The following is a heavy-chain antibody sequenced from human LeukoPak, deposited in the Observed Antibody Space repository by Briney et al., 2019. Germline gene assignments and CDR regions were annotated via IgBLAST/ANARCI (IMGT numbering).Heavy chain of an antibody. D-gene: IGHD5-24*01. V-gene: IGHV4-31*03. Sequence: PQTLSLTCTVSGGSISSGGYYWSWIRQHPGKGLEWIGYIYDSGSTYYNPSLKSRITISVDTSKNQFSLKLSSVTAADTAVYYCARGSTDGYATDCYFDSWGQGTLVTVSS. CDR3: ARGSTDGYATDCYFDS. J-gene: IGHJ4*02. CDR1: GGSISSGGYY. CDR2: IYDSGST.